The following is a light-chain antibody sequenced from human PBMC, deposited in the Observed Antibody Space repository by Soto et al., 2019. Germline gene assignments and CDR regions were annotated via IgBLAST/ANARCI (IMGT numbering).Light chain of an antibody. J-gene: IGKJ1*01. V-gene: IGKV3-11*01. Sequence: EIVLTQSPATLSLSPGESATLSCRASQSLSYYLAWYQQKPGQAPRLLIYDASHGATGIPDRFSGSGSGTEFILTISELEPEDSGIYHCHQHGGSPETFGQGTKVDIK. CDR3: HQHGGSPET. CDR1: QSLSYY. CDR2: DAS.